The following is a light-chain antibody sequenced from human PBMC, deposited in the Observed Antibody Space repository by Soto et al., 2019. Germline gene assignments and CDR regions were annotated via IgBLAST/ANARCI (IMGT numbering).Light chain of an antibody. CDR2: GAS. CDR3: QQYDSSPRT. Sequence: EIVLTQSPGTLSLSPGETATLSCRASQSVSSNYLAWYQQKPGQAPRLLISGASSRATGIPDRFSGSGSGTDFTLTISRLEPEDFAVYYCQQYDSSPRTFGQGTKVEIK. J-gene: IGKJ1*01. CDR1: QSVSSNY. V-gene: IGKV3-20*01.